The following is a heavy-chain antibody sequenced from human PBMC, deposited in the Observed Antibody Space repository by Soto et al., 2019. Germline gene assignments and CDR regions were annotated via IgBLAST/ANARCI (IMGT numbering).Heavy chain of an antibody. J-gene: IGHJ5*01. V-gene: IGHV4-59*01. D-gene: IGHD2-15*01. CDR2: IHYSGTT. CDR3: VRGGGYCSGGSCYWFDS. Sequence: QVQLQESGPGLVKPSETLSLTCSVSGGSISGNYWSWIRQPPGKALEWIGYIHYSGTTNYNPSLKSRVTISADTSRNSFSLTLRSVIAADTAIYYCVRGGGYCSGGSCYWFDSWGQGSLVTVSS. CDR1: GGSISGNY.